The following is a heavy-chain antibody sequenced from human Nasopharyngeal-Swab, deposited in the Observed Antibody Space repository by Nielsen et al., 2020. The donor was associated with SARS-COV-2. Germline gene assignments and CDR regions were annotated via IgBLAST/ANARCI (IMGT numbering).Heavy chain of an antibody. J-gene: IGHJ4*02. CDR3: ARDGENYGDPFDY. D-gene: IGHD4-17*01. Sequence: SETLSLTCTVSGDSISRGDYFWSWIRQPPGKGLAWIGYVFYTGSAYYNPSLQSRISISVDTSKSQFSLELRSVTAADTAVYYCARDGENYGDPFDYWGQGILVTVSS. CDR1: GDSISRGDYF. CDR2: VFYTGSA. V-gene: IGHV4-30-4*08.